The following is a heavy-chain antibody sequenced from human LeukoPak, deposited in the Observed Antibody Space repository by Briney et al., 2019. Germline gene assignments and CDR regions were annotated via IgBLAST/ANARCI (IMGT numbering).Heavy chain of an antibody. D-gene: IGHD3-3*01. V-gene: IGHV1-69*13. CDR1: GGTFSSYA. CDR2: IIPIFGTA. CDR3: ARGLIYDFWSGYYY. Sequence: ASVKVSCKASGGTFSSYAISWARQAPGQGLEWMGGIIPIFGTANYAQKFQGRVTITADESTSTAYMELSSLRSEDTAVYYCARGLIYDFWSGYYYRGQGTLVTVSS. J-gene: IGHJ4*02.